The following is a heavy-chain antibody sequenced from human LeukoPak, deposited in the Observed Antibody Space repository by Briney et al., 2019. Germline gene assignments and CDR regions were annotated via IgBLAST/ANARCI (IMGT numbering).Heavy chain of an antibody. J-gene: IGHJ4*02. CDR3: VNRAWLDF. Sequence: GGSLRLSCAASGFMFSSYWMSWVRQAPGKGLEWVANIKEDGSERHYVDSMEGRFTISRDNAKNSLSLQMDSLRAEDTAVYYCVNRAWLDFWGQGTLVTVSS. V-gene: IGHV3-7*01. CDR1: GFMFSSYW. CDR2: IKEDGSER.